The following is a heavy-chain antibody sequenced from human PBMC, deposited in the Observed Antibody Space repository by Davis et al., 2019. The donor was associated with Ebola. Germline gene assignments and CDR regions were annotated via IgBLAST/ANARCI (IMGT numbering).Heavy chain of an antibody. D-gene: IGHD2-2*02. J-gene: IGHJ4*02. CDR2: ISGSGSTI. Sequence: PGGSLRLSCAASGYIFSTYSMNWVRQAPGKGLEWVSYISGSGSTIYYADSVKGRFTISRDNVKNSLYLQMNSLRDEDTAVYYCTRSCISANCYTLVYWGQGALVTVSS. CDR3: TRSCISANCYTLVY. CDR1: GYIFSTYS. V-gene: IGHV3-48*02.